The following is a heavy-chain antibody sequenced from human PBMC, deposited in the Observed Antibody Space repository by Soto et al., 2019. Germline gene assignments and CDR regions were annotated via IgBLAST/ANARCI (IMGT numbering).Heavy chain of an antibody. CDR1: GYSFTSYW. D-gene: IGHD3-10*01. V-gene: IGHV5-51*01. Sequence: GVSLKISCKASGYSFTSYWIGWVRQMPGKGLEWMGIIYTGDSDTRYSPSFQGQVTISADKSIDTAYVQWSSLKTSDSAMYYCARRKGALRSPSDYWGQGTLVTVSS. CDR3: ARRKGALRSPSDY. J-gene: IGHJ4*02. CDR2: IYTGDSDT.